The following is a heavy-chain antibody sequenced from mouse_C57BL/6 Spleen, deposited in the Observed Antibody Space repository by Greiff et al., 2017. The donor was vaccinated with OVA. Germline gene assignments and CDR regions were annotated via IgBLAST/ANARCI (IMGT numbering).Heavy chain of an antibody. CDR3: ASSIYYYGSTHY. D-gene: IGHD1-1*01. CDR2: INPNNGGT. Sequence: VQLQQSGPELVKPGASVKMSCKASGYTFTDYNMHWVKQSHGKSLEWIGYINPNNGGTSYNQKFKGKATLTVNKSSSTAYMELRSLTSEDSAVYYCASSIYYYGSTHYWGQGTTLTVSS. CDR1: GYTFTDYN. J-gene: IGHJ2*01. V-gene: IGHV1-22*01.